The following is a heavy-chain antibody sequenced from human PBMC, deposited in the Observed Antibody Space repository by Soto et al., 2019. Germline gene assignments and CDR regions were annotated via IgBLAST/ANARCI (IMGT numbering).Heavy chain of an antibody. CDR3: ARDRGYCSGGSCYLDYYGMDV. J-gene: IGHJ6*02. CDR1: GGSISSGGYY. D-gene: IGHD2-15*01. V-gene: IGHV4-31*03. Sequence: QVQLQESGPGLVKPSQTLSLTCTVSGGSISSGGYYWSWIRQHPGKGLEWIGYIYYSGSTYYNPSLKSRVTISVDTSKNQFSPKLSSVTAADTAVYYCARDRGYCSGGSCYLDYYGMDVWGQGTTVTVSS. CDR2: IYYSGST.